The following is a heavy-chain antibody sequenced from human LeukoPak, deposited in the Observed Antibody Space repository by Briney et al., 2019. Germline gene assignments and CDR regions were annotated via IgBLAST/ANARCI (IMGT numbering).Heavy chain of an antibody. CDR3: ASQAKDTSGSYWVDY. J-gene: IGHJ4*02. CDR1: GYDFTTYC. Sequence: GESLKISCKGSGYDFTTYCIGWVRQMPGKGLEWMGIIYPGDSDTRYSPSFQGQVTISADKSISTAYLQWSSLRASDTAIYYCASQAKDTSGSYWVDYWGQGTLVTVSS. D-gene: IGHD3-10*01. CDR2: IYPGDSDT. V-gene: IGHV5-51*01.